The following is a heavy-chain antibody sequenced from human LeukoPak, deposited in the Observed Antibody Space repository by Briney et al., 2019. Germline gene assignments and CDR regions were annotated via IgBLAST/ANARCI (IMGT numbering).Heavy chain of an antibody. V-gene: IGHV3-48*01. D-gene: IGHD2-2*01. CDR2: ISSISSSI. CDR1: GFTFSSYS. J-gene: IGHJ5*02. CDR3: AKEDSIVPIGS. Sequence: GGSLRLSCAASGFTFSSYSMNWVRQAPGKGLEWVSYISSISSSIHYADSVKGRFTISRDNAKNSLYLQMNSLRAEDTAVYYCAKEDSIVPIGSWGQGTLVTVSS.